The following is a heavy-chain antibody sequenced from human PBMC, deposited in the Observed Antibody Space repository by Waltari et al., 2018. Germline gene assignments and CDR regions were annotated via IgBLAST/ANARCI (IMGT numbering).Heavy chain of an antibody. D-gene: IGHD2-15*01. CDR2: VYVTGNT. CDR3: ARRLVVAGTLDVFDL. CDR1: GFTVNSNY. J-gene: IGHJ3*01. Sequence: EVQLVESGGDLIQPGGSLRLSCAASGFTVNSNYINWVRQSPGKGRGWVSVVYVTGNTDYADSVKGRFTTSRDNSKNTVYLQMDSLRVEDTAMYYCARRLVVAGTLDVFDLWGQGTRVIVSS. V-gene: IGHV3-53*03.